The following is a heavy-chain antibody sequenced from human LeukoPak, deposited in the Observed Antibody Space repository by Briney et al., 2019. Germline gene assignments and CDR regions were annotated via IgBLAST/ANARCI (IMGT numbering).Heavy chain of an antibody. V-gene: IGHV1-18*01. Sequence: GASVKVSCKASGYTFTSYGITWMRQAPGQGPEWVGWISAYNGNTNYAQKLQGRVTMTTDTPTSTAYMELRSLRSEDTAVYYCAGPSEYSSGWGFDYWGQGTLVTVSS. CDR2: ISAYNGNT. CDR1: GYTFTSYG. J-gene: IGHJ4*02. D-gene: IGHD6-19*01. CDR3: AGPSEYSSGWGFDY.